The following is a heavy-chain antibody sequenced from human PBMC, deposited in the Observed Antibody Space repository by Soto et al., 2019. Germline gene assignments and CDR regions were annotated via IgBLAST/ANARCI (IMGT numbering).Heavy chain of an antibody. J-gene: IGHJ4*02. D-gene: IGHD3-22*01. CDR2: IYYSGST. CDR1: GGSISSNLYY. Sequence: SETLSLTCTVSGGSISSNLYYWGWIRQPPGKGLEWIGNIYYSGSTYYNPSLKSRVTISVDKSKNQFSLKLSSVTAADTAVYYCAREGSLYYYDSSGVYYFDYWGQGTLVTVSS. V-gene: IGHV4-39*07. CDR3: AREGSLYYYDSSGVYYFDY.